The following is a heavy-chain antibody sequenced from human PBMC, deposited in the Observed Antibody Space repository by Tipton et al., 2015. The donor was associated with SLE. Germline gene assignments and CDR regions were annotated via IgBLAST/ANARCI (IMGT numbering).Heavy chain of an antibody. V-gene: IGHV1-69*13. Sequence: QSGPEVKKPGASVKVSCKASGYTFTGYYMHWVRQAPGQGLEWMGGIIPIFGTANYAQKFQGRVTITADESTSTAYMELSSLRSEDTAVYYCARDDSSGDACWGQGTLVTVSS. D-gene: IGHD6-19*01. J-gene: IGHJ4*02. CDR2: IIPIFGTA. CDR3: ARDDSSGDAC. CDR1: GYTFTGYY.